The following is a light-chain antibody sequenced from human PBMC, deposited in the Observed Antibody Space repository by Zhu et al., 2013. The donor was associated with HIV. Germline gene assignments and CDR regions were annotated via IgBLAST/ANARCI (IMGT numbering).Light chain of an antibody. V-gene: IGKV1-13*02. J-gene: IGKJ3*01. CDR3: QQSYSSPRT. Sequence: AIQLTQSPSSLSASVGDRVTVTCRASQGISSALAWYQQKPGKRPTLLIYDASSLESGVPSRFSGSGSGTDFTLTISSLQPEDFATYYCQQSYSSPRTFGPGTESGFQT. CDR1: QGISSA. CDR2: DAS.